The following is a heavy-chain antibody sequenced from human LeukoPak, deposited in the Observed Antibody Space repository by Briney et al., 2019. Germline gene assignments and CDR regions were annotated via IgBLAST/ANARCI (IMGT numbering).Heavy chain of an antibody. D-gene: IGHD3-22*01. V-gene: IGHV3-15*07. CDR1: GFTFTNAW. Sequence: GGSLRLSCAASGFTFTNAWMNWVRQAAEKGLGWVGRIKRKTDGGTTDYAAPVKGRFTISRHDSKNTLFLQMNSLKTEDTAMYYCATASRGYVDYWGQGTLVTVSS. J-gene: IGHJ4*02. CDR2: IKRKTDGGTT. CDR3: ATASRGYVDY.